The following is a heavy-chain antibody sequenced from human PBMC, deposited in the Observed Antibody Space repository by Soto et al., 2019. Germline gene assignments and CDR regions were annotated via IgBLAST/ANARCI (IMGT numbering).Heavy chain of an antibody. CDR3: ARETLAGSYYYDSSGYYGMDV. CDR2: IIPIFGTA. CDR1: GGALSSYA. Sequence: GTSVKVSCKDSGGALSSYAISWVRQAPGQGLEWMGGIIPIFGTANYAQKFQGRVTITADESTSTAYMELSSLRSEDTAVYYCARETLAGSYYYDSSGYYGMDVWGQGTTVTVSS. V-gene: IGHV1-69*13. J-gene: IGHJ6*02. D-gene: IGHD3-22*01.